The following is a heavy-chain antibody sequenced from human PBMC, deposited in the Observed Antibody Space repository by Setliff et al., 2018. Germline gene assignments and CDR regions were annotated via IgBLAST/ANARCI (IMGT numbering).Heavy chain of an antibody. V-gene: IGHV4-61*01. D-gene: IGHD4-17*01. CDR1: GYSISSGFS. CDR2: IFYSGSS. CDR3: ARLPRTVTHFDY. Sequence: SETLSLTCAVSGYSISSGFSWVWIRQPPGKGLEWIGYIFYSGSSNYNPSLQSRVSISVDTSKNHLSLKLDSLTAAGTAVYFCARLPRTVTHFDYWGQGALVTVSS. J-gene: IGHJ4*02.